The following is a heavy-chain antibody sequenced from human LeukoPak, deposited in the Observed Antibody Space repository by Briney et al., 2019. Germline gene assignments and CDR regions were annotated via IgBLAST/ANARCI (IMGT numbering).Heavy chain of an antibody. Sequence: SQTLSLTCTVSGGSISSGDYYWSWIRQPPGKGLEWIGYIYYSGSTYYNPCLKSRVTISVDTSKNQFSLKLSSVTAADTAVYYCARIGLSDYYDSSGGSIGYWGQGTLVTVSS. V-gene: IGHV4-30-4*01. CDR1: GGSISSGDYY. CDR3: ARIGLSDYYDSSGGSIGY. J-gene: IGHJ4*02. CDR2: IYYSGST. D-gene: IGHD3-22*01.